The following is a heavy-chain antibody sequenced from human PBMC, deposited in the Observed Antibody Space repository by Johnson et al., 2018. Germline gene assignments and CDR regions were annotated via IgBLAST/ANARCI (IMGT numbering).Heavy chain of an antibody. CDR2: IWYDGSNK. V-gene: IGHV3-33*01. Sequence: QVQLVESGGGVVQPGRSLRLSCAASGFTFSSYGMHWVRQAPGTGLEWVAVIWYDGSNKYSADSVKGRFTISRDNSKNTLYLQMTSLRAEDTAVYYCAREWVVVAATDAFDIWGQGTMVTVSS. D-gene: IGHD2-15*01. CDR3: AREWVVVAATDAFDI. J-gene: IGHJ3*02. CDR1: GFTFSSYG.